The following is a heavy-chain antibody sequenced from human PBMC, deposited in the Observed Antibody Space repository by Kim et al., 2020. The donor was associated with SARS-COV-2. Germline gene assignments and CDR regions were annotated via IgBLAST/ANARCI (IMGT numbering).Heavy chain of an antibody. CDR3: ARQPYYDSSGSIYYYYGMDV. D-gene: IGHD3-22*01. CDR1: GFTVSSNY. V-gene: IGHV3-53*01. J-gene: IGHJ6*02. Sequence: GGSLRLSCAASGFTVSSNYMSSVRQAPGKGLEWVSVIYSGGSTYYADSVKGRFTISRDNSKNTLYLQMNSLRAEDTAVYYCARQPYYDSSGSIYYYYGMDVWGQGTTVTVSS. CDR2: IYSGGST.